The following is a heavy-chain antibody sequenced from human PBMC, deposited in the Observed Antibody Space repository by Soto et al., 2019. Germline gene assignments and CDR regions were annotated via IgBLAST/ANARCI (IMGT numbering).Heavy chain of an antibody. D-gene: IGHD2-2*01. Sequence: SETLSLTCTVSGGSISSGGYYWSWIRQHPGKGLEWIGYIYYSGSTYYNTSLKSRVTISVDTSKSQFSLKLSSVTAADTAVYYCASRHCSSTSCYADYYYYGMDVWGQGTTVTVSS. CDR3: ASRHCSSTSCYADYYYYGMDV. J-gene: IGHJ6*02. V-gene: IGHV4-31*03. CDR1: GGSISSGGYY. CDR2: IYYSGST.